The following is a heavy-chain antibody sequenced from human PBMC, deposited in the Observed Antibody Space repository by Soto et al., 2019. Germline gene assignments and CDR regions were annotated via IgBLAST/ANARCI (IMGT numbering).Heavy chain of an antibody. CDR2: IYYSGST. CDR3: ASTPRYGSGSYY. CDR1: GGSISSYY. J-gene: IGHJ4*02. Sequence: QGQLQESGPGLVKPSETLSLTCTVSGGSISSYYWSWIGQPPGKGLEWIGYIYYSGSTNYNPSLKSRVTISVDTSKNQFSLKLSSVTAADTAVYYCASTPRYGSGSYYWGQGTLVTVSS. D-gene: IGHD3-10*01. V-gene: IGHV4-59*08.